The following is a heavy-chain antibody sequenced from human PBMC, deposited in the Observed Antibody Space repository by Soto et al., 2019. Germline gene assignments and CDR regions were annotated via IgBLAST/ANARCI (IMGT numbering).Heavy chain of an antibody. D-gene: IGHD1-7*01. V-gene: IGHV5-10-1*03. CDR2: IDPSDSYT. CDR1: GYSVSTYW. J-gene: IGHJ5*02. CDR3: AMSQTGTTFDP. Sequence: EVQLVQSGAEVKKVGESLRISCKVAGYSVSTYWIIWVRQMPGEGLEWMGRIDPSDSYTVYNPSFQGHVTISADKSIRTAYLQWSSVKASDTAMYYCAMSQTGTTFDPWGQGTLVTVSS.